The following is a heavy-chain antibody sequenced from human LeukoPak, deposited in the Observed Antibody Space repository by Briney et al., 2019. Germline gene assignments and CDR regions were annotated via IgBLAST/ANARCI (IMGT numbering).Heavy chain of an antibody. D-gene: IGHD6-6*01. J-gene: IGHJ5*02. CDR3: ALQLVGIWFGP. V-gene: IGHV1-2*02. Sequence: GASVKVSCKASGYIFTDYYMHWVRQAPGQGLEWMGWINPNSGGTNYAQKFQGRVTMTRDTSISTAYMELSRLRSDNTAVFYFALQLVGIWFGPWGQGALVTVSS. CDR2: INPNSGGT. CDR1: GYIFTDYY.